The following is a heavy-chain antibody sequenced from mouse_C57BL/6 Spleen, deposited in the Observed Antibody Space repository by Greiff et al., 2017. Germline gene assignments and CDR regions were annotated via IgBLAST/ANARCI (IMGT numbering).Heavy chain of an antibody. D-gene: IGHD6-2*01. CDR2: ISSGSSTI. Sequence: EVKLMESGGGLVKPGGSLKLSCAASGFTFSDYGIHWVRQAPEKGLEWVAYISSGSSTIYYADTVKGRFTISRDNAKNTLFLQMTSLRSEDTAMYYCARSLSFAYWGQGTLVTVSA. J-gene: IGHJ3*01. V-gene: IGHV5-17*01. CDR3: ARSLSFAY. CDR1: GFTFSDYG.